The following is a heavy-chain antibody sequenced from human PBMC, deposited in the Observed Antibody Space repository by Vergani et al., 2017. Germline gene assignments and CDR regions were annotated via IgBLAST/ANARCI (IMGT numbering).Heavy chain of an antibody. D-gene: IGHD3-9*01. CDR3: ARTESFILRYFHCAL. J-gene: IGHJ4*02. CDR2: IYHSGGA. V-gene: IGHV4-39*01. CDR1: GGSITSSSYY. Sequence: QLHLQESGPGLVKPSETLSLTCTVSGGSITSSSYYWGWIRQPPGKGLEWIGNIYHSGGAYYNPSLNGRVTISVDTSKNQFSLEVTSVTAADTAIYFCARTESFILRYFHCALWGQGTLVTVSS.